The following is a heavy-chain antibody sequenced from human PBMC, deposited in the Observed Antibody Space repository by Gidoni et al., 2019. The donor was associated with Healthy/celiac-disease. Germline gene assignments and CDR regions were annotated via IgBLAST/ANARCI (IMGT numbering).Heavy chain of an antibody. D-gene: IGHD3-10*01. Sequence: EVHLLESGGDLVQPGGSLRLSCAVSGFTFRNYAMNWVRQAPGKGLEWVSAISGSGGRTYYADSVKGRFTFSRDNSKNTLYLQMNSLRAEDTAVYYCAKGALEDHGEIDYWGQGTLVTVSS. V-gene: IGHV3-23*01. CDR1: GFTFRNYA. J-gene: IGHJ4*02. CDR2: ISGSGGRT. CDR3: AKGALEDHGEIDY.